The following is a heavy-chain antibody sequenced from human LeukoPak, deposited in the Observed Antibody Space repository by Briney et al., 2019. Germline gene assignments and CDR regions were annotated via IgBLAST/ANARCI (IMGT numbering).Heavy chain of an antibody. CDR2: INPNSGGT. V-gene: IGHV1-2*02. Sequence: ASVKVSCKASGYTFTGYYMHWVRQAPGQGLEWMGWINPNSGGTNYAQKFQGRVTMTRDTSISTAYMELSRLRSDDTAVYYCARLCSSTSCPFDYWGQGTLVTVSS. CDR1: GYTFTGYY. CDR3: ARLCSSTSCPFDY. D-gene: IGHD2-2*01. J-gene: IGHJ4*02.